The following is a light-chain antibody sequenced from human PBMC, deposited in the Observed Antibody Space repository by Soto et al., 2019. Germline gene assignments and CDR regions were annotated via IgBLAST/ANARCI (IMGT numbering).Light chain of an antibody. CDR1: QSISSW. J-gene: IGKJ1*01. CDR2: KAS. Sequence: DIHLTPSPASLSGSVGYRVTISCRASQSISSWLAWYQQKPGKAPKLLIYKASSLQSGFPSSFSGSGSGTEFTLTISSLQPDDFATYYCQQYNTSSRTFGQGSKVDIK. CDR3: QQYNTSSRT. V-gene: IGKV1-5*03.